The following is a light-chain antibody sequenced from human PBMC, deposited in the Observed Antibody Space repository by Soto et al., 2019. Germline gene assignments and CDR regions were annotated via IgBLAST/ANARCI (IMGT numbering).Light chain of an antibody. J-gene: IGLJ2*01. CDR1: SSNIGSYS. Sequence: QSVLTQPTSASGTPGQRVTISCSGSSSNIGSYSVNWYQQLPGTAPKLLIYSSNQRPSGAPDRFSGSKSGTSASLAISGLQSEDEADYYCAAWDDSLNGVVFGGGTKLTVL. CDR3: AAWDDSLNGVV. CDR2: SSN. V-gene: IGLV1-44*01.